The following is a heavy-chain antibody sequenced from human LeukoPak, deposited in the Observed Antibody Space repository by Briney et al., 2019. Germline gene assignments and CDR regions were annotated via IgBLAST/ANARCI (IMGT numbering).Heavy chain of an antibody. CDR1: GFTFSSYA. Sequence: GGSLRLSCAASGFTFSSYAMSWVRQAPGKGLEWVSAISGSGGSTYYADSVKGRFTISRDNSKNTLYLQMNSLRAEDTAVYYCAKDSRFIAVDGAKMDWFDPWGQGTLVTVPS. D-gene: IGHD6-19*01. CDR2: ISGSGGST. J-gene: IGHJ5*02. CDR3: AKDSRFIAVDGAKMDWFDP. V-gene: IGHV3-23*01.